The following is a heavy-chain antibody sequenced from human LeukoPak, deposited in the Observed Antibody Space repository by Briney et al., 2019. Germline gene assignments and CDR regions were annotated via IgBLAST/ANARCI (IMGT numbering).Heavy chain of an antibody. CDR1: GYTFTGYH. J-gene: IGHJ4*02. CDR2: INPNSGGT. V-gene: IGHV1-2*02. Sequence: ASVNVSCKASGYTFTGYHIHWVRQAPGQGPEWMAWINPNSGGTKYAQKFQGRFTMTWDTSISTAYMELTRLRSDDTAVYYCARDDEGRANFDFWGQGTLVTVSS. CDR3: ARDDEGRANFDF.